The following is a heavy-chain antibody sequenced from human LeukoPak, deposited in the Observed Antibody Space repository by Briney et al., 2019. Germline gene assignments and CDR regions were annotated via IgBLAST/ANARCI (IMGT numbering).Heavy chain of an antibody. CDR2: ISGSDGST. Sequence: GGSLRLSCAASGFTVSSNYMSWVRQAPGKGLEWVSVISGSDGSTWYADSVKGRFTISRDNSKNTLYLHMNSLRDEDTALYYCAGDRAYPNDVFNIWGQGTMITVS. CDR1: GFTVSSNY. D-gene: IGHD2-21*01. J-gene: IGHJ3*02. CDR3: AGDRAYPNDVFNI. V-gene: IGHV3-23*01.